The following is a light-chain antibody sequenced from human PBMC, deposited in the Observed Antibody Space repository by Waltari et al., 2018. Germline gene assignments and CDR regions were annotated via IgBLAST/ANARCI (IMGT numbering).Light chain of an antibody. CDR3: ATWDTTLSVVV. J-gene: IGLJ2*01. CDR1: SSNIAKND. CDR2: DSN. Sequence: QSVLTQPPSVSAAPGQKVTISCSGSSSNIAKNDVSWYQQLPGTAPKVLIYDSNARPPRTPDRFSGPKSGTSATLDITGLQTGDEAHYYCATWDTTLSVVVFGGGTQLIVL. V-gene: IGLV1-51*01.